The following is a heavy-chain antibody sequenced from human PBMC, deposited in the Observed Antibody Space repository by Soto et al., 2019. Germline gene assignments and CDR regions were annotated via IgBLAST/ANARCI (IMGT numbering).Heavy chain of an antibody. CDR2: IWYDGSNK. CDR3: ARVGYYDSSGYYSAFDY. J-gene: IGHJ4*02. V-gene: IGHV3-33*01. Sequence: GWSLRLSCASSVFTFISYGMHWVRQAPGKGLEWVAVIWYDGSNKYYADSVKGRFTISRDNSKNTLYLQMNSLRAEDTAVYYCARVGYYDSSGYYSAFDYWGQGTLVTVSS. CDR1: VFTFISYG. D-gene: IGHD3-22*01.